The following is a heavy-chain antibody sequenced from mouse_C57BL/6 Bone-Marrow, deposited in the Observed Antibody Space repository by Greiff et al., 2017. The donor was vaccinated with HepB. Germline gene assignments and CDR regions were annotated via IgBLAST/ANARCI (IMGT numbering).Heavy chain of an antibody. V-gene: IGHV1-53*01. CDR2: INPSNGGT. CDR3: ARWDGSNYYFDY. J-gene: IGHJ2*01. Sequence: QVQLQQPGTELVKPGASVKLSCKASGYTFTSYWMHWVKQRPGQGLEWIGNINPSNGGTNYNEKFKSKATLTVDKASSTAYMQLSSLTSEDSAVYYCARWDGSNYYFDYWGQGTTLTVSS. D-gene: IGHD1-1*01. CDR1: GYTFTSYW.